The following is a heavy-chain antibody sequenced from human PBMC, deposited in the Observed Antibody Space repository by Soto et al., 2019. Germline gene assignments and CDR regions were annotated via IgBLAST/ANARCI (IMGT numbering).Heavy chain of an antibody. CDR3: ARDGLDYPRNWYFDL. D-gene: IGHD3-10*01. CDR2: IYYSGST. V-gene: IGHV4-59*01. Sequence: SETLSLTCTVSGGSISSYYWSWIRQPPGKGLEWIGYIYYSGSTNYNPSLKSRVTISVDTSKNQFSLKLSSVTAADTAVYYCARDGLDYPRNWYFDLWGRGTLVTVS. CDR1: GGSISSYY. J-gene: IGHJ2*01.